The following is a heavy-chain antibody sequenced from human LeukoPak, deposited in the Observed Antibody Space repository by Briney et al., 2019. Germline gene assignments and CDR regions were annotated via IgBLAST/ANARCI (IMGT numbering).Heavy chain of an antibody. V-gene: IGHV3-21*01. CDR3: VVGATSAAFDI. D-gene: IGHD1-26*01. CDR1: DFTFDFYW. Sequence: AGGSLRLSCVASDFTFDFYWMTWVRQAPGKGLEWVSSISSSSSYIYYADSVKGRFTISRDNAKNSLYLQMNSLRAEDTAVYYCVVGATSAAFDIWGQGTMVTVSS. J-gene: IGHJ3*02. CDR2: ISSSSSYI.